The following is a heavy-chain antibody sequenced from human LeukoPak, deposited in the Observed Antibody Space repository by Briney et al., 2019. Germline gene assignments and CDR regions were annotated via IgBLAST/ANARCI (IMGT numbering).Heavy chain of an antibody. CDR3: ARRRRAYYYESSGPNWFDP. CDR2: INHSGST. Sequence: PSETLSLTCAVYGGSFSGYYWSWIRQPPGKGLEWIGEINHSGSTNYNPSLKSRVTISVDTSKNQFSLKLSSVTAADTAVYYCARRRRAYYYESSGPNWFDPWGQGTLVTVSS. V-gene: IGHV4-34*01. D-gene: IGHD3-22*01. CDR1: GGSFSGYY. J-gene: IGHJ5*02.